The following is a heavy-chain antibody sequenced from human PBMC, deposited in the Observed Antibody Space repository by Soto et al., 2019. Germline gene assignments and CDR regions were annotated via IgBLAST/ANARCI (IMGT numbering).Heavy chain of an antibody. CDR3: AKAAGGSYPGSRLFDY. Sequence: DVQLLVSGGGLVQPGGSLRLSCAASGFTFRDYAMNWVRQAPGRGLEWVSIINDRGDDTLYADSVKGRFTISRDNSMNTLYLQMNNLRAEDSAIYFCAKAAGGSYPGSRLFDYWGQGTRVTVSS. CDR2: INDRGDDT. J-gene: IGHJ4*02. CDR1: GFTFRDYA. V-gene: IGHV3-23*01. D-gene: IGHD1-26*01.